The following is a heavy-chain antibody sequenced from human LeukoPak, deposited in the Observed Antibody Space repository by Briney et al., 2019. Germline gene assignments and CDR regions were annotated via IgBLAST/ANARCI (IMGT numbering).Heavy chain of an antibody. Sequence: PSETLSLTCTASGGSIGSYYWSWIRQPPGKGLEWIGYIYYSGSTNYNPSLKSRVTISVDTSKNQFSLKLSSVTAADTAVYYCARGVDTAMVTDYWGQGTLVTVSS. J-gene: IGHJ4*02. CDR3: ARGVDTAMVTDY. CDR2: IYYSGST. CDR1: GGSIGSYY. D-gene: IGHD5-18*01. V-gene: IGHV4-59*12.